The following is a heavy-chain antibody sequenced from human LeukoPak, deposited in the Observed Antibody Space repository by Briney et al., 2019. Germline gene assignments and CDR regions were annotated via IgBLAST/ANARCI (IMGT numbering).Heavy chain of an antibody. CDR3: AKDLGGSYELDY. Sequence: GGSLRLSCAASGFTFSIYGMHWVRQAPGKGLEGVAVISYDGSNKYYADSVKGRFTISRDNSKNTLYLQMNSLRAEDTAVYYCAKDLGGSYELDYWGQGTLVTVSS. CDR1: GFTFSIYG. D-gene: IGHD1-26*01. V-gene: IGHV3-30*18. J-gene: IGHJ4*02. CDR2: ISYDGSNK.